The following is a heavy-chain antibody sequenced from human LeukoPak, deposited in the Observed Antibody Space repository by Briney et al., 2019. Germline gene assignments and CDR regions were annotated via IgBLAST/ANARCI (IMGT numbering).Heavy chain of an antibody. CDR1: GFTVSSNY. CDR2: IYSGGST. CDR3: ARAFSSDSRAAGPDH. D-gene: IGHD6-25*01. Sequence: GGSLRLSCAASGFTVSSNYMSWVRQAPGKGLEWVSVIYSGGSTYYADSVKGRFTISRDNAKNSLFLQMNSLRAEDTAVYYCARAFSSDSRAAGPDHWGQGTLVTVSS. J-gene: IGHJ4*02. V-gene: IGHV3-53*01.